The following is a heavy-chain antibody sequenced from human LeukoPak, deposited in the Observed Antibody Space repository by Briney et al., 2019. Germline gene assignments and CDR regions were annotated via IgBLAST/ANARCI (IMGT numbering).Heavy chain of an antibody. V-gene: IGHV1-69*13. CDR2: IIPIFGTA. CDR1: GGTFSSYA. D-gene: IGHD3-10*01. CDR3: ARASSMVRGVIMPHYYYYYMDV. Sequence: EASVTVSCKASGGTFSSYAISWVRQAPGQGLEWMGGIIPIFGTANYAQKFQGRVTITADESTSTAYMELSSLRSEDTAVYYCARASSMVRGVIMPHYYYYYMDVWGKGTTVTISS. J-gene: IGHJ6*03.